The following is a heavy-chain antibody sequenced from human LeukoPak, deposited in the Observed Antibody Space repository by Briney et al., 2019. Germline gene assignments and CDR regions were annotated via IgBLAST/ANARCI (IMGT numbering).Heavy chain of an antibody. Sequence: SETLSPTCTVSGDAIIGYYLSWIRQPPGKRLEWIGYIYNTLDTTYNPSLESRVTISLDMSNKQFSLRLSSVTAADTAVYYCARRRYYDSTGYNPTYYFDYWGQGILVTVSS. D-gene: IGHD3-22*01. J-gene: IGHJ4*02. CDR3: ARRRYYDSTGYNPTYYFDY. V-gene: IGHV4-59*01. CDR2: IYNTLDT. CDR1: GDAIIGYY.